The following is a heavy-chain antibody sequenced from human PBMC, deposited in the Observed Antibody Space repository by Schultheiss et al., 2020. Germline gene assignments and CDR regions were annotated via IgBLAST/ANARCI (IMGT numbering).Heavy chain of an antibody. J-gene: IGHJ6*02. D-gene: IGHD3-22*01. CDR2: IYHSGST. CDR1: GYSISSGYY. CDR3: ARAGYDYEYYYYYGMDV. V-gene: IGHV4-38-2*01. Sequence: SETLSLTCAVSGYSISSGYYWGWIRPPPGKGLEWIGSIYHSGSTYYNPSLKSRVTISVDTSKNQFSLKLSSVTAADTAVYYCARAGYDYEYYYYYGMDVWGQGTTVTVSS.